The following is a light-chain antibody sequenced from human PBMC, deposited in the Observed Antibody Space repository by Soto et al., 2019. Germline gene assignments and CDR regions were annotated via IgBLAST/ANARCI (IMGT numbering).Light chain of an antibody. Sequence: DIVLAQSPGTLSLPLGERATVSCRASQSVSSSYLAWYQQKPGQAPRLLIYGASSRATGSPARFSGSGSGTDFTLTISRLEPEDFAVYYCQQYGSSLGATFGGGTKVDI. CDR2: GAS. J-gene: IGKJ4*01. V-gene: IGKV3-20*01. CDR3: QQYGSSLGAT. CDR1: QSVSSSY.